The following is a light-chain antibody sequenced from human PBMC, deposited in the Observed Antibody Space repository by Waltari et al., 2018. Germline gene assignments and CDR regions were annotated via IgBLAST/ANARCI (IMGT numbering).Light chain of an antibody. J-gene: IGKJ1*01. CDR1: QSVSRS. CDR3: QHYVRLPAT. CDR2: GSS. V-gene: IGKV3-20*01. Sequence: DIVLQHSGGMLSLCLGEGFSFPCRASQSVSRSLPWYQQKPGQAPRLLIYGSSSRATGLPDRFIGGGSKTDFSLTICRLGPEDFAVYYCQHYVRLPATFGQGTKVEIK.